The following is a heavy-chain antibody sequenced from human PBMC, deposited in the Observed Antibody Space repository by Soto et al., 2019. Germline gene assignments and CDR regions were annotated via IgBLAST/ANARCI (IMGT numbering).Heavy chain of an antibody. CDR3: ARRYGSAIDY. V-gene: IGHV4-59*08. CDR1: GGSISSYY. D-gene: IGHD1-26*01. Sequence: SETLSLTCTVSGGSISSYYWSLIRQPPGKGLEWIGYIYYSGSTNYNPSLKSRVTISVDTSKNQFSLKLSSVTAADTAVYYCARRYGSAIDYWGQGTLVTVSS. J-gene: IGHJ4*02. CDR2: IYYSGST.